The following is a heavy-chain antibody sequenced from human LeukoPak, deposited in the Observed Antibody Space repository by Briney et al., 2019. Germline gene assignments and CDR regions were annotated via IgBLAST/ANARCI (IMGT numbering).Heavy chain of an antibody. CDR3: AREEYYYDSSGYYLVGWFDP. V-gene: IGHV4-39*07. CDR1: GGSISSSSYY. CDR2: IYYSGST. J-gene: IGHJ5*02. Sequence: SETLSLTCTVSGGSISSSSYYWGWLRQPPGKGLEWIGSIYYSGSTYYNPSLKSRVTISVDTSKNQFSLKLSSVTAADTAAYYCAREEYYYDSSGYYLVGWFDPWGQGTRVTVSS. D-gene: IGHD3-22*01.